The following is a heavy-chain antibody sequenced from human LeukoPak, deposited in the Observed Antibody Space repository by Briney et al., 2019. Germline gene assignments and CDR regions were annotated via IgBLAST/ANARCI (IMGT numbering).Heavy chain of an antibody. CDR3: ASAPNMDFFDY. D-gene: IGHD2-8*01. Sequence: SETLSLTCAVSGGSISSSNWWSWVRQPPGKGLEWIGEIYHSGNTNYNPSLKSRVTILEDKSKNQFSLKLSSVTAADTAVYYCASAPNMDFFDYWGQGTLVTVSS. J-gene: IGHJ4*02. V-gene: IGHV4-4*02. CDR2: IYHSGNT. CDR1: GGSISSSNW.